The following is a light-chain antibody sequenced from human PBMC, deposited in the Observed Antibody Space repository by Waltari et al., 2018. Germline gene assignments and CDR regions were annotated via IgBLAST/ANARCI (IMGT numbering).Light chain of an antibody. CDR2: DVR. V-gene: IGLV2-14*01. Sequence: QSALTQPASVSGSPGQSITISCTGTSSDVGGYSFVSWYQQRPGKAPKLMIYDVRNRPSGVSTRFSGSKSGTTASLTISGLQAEDEAEYYCSSYTRSSSLVFGGGTKLTVL. J-gene: IGLJ2*01. CDR3: SSYTRSSSLV. CDR1: SSDVGGYSF.